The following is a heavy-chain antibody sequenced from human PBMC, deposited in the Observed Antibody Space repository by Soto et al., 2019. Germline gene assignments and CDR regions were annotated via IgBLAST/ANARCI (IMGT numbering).Heavy chain of an antibody. D-gene: IGHD2-2*01. CDR3: ARAVGPAATFDY. CDR1: GYTFTSYD. J-gene: IGHJ4*02. V-gene: IGHV1-8*01. CDR2: MNPNSGNT. Sequence: ASVKVSCKASGYTFTSYDINWVRQATGQGLEWMGWMNPNSGNTGYAQKFQGRVTMTRNTSISTAYMELSSLRSEDTAVYYCARAVGPAATFDYWGQGTLVTVSS.